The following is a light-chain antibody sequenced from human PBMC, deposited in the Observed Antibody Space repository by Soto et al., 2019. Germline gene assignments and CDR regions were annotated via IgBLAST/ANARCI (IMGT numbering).Light chain of an antibody. CDR3: XXANSFPFT. V-gene: IGKV1D-12*01. J-gene: IGKJ3*01. CDR2: AAS. CDR1: QGISSW. Sequence: DIQMTQSPSSVSASVGDRVTITCRASQGISSWLAWYQQKPGKAPKLLIYAASSLQSGVPSRFIGSGSGTXXXXXXXXLQPXDFXXXXXXXANSFPFTFGPGTKVDI.